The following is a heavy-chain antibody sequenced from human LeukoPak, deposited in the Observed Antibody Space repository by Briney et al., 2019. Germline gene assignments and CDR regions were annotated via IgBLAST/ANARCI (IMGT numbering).Heavy chain of an antibody. Sequence: ASVKVSCKASGYTFTSYDINWVRQAPGQGLEWMGWMNPNSGNTGYAQKFQGRVTMTRNTSISTAYMELSSLRSEDTAVYYCARGGYSYGYDWFDPWGQGTLVTVSS. D-gene: IGHD5-18*01. CDR3: ARGGYSYGYDWFDP. V-gene: IGHV1-8*01. CDR2: MNPNSGNT. J-gene: IGHJ5*02. CDR1: GYTFTSYD.